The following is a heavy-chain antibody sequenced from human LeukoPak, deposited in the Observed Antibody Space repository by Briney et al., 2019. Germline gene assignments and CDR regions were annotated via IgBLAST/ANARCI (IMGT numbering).Heavy chain of an antibody. J-gene: IGHJ4*02. CDR3: ARDLGGSGPTPIDY. D-gene: IGHD4-23*01. V-gene: IGHV3-74*01. Sequence: GGSLRLSCAASGFTFSSYWMHWVRQAPGKGLVWVSRVSSDGRNTIYADSVKGRFTISRDNAVNTLYLQMNSLRAEDTAVYYCARDLGGSGPTPIDYWGQGILVTVSS. CDR1: GFTFSSYW. CDR2: VSSDGRNT.